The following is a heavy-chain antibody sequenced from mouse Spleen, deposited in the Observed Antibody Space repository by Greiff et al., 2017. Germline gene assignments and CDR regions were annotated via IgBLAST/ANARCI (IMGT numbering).Heavy chain of an antibody. D-gene: IGHD1-1*01. CDR1: GFTFSSYA. CDR3: TKYYDGSSYAFSYAMDY. Sequence: EVKLVESGEGLVKPGGSLKLSCAASGFTFSSYAMSWVRQTPEKRLEWVAYISSGGDYIYYADTVKGRFTISRDNARNTLYLQMSSLKSEDTAMYYCTKYYDGSSYAFSYAMDYWGQGTSVTVSS. CDR2: ISSGGDYI. J-gene: IGHJ4*01. V-gene: IGHV5-9-1*02.